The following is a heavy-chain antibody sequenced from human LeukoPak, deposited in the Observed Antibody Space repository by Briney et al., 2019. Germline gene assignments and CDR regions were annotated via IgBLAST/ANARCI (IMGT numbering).Heavy chain of an antibody. Sequence: ASVKVSCTVSGYSLTKLPINWVRQPPGKGLEWMGGFDPEEGETIYSQKFQGRLTMTEDTSADTAYMELNNLRSEDTAVYYCATGLIVIVKEALWNDFWGQGTLVTVSS. CDR1: GYSLTKLP. CDR3: ATGLIVIVKEALWNDF. V-gene: IGHV1-24*01. D-gene: IGHD2/OR15-2a*01. J-gene: IGHJ4*02. CDR2: FDPEEGET.